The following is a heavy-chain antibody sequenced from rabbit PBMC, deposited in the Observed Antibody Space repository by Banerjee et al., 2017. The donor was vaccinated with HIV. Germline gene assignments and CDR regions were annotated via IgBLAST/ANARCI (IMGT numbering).Heavy chain of an antibody. Sequence: QEQLVESGGGLVQPTGSLTLTCKASGFSFSNKAVMCWVRQAPGKGLEWIACINVVTGKAVYASWAKGRCTFSKTSSTTVTLQMTSLTAADTATYFCTRHLSSDWGAGLWGPGTLVTVS. CDR3: TRHLSSDWGAGL. J-gene: IGHJ4*01. CDR2: INVVTGKA. V-gene: IGHV1S45*01. D-gene: IGHD4-1*01. CDR1: GFSFSNKAV.